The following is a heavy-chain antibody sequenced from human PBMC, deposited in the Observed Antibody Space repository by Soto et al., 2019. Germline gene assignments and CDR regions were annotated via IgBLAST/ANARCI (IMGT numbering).Heavy chain of an antibody. J-gene: IGHJ4*02. CDR3: ATPPTLYDFWSGYHVDY. V-gene: IGHV3-23*01. D-gene: IGHD3-3*01. CDR1: GFTFSSYA. CDR2: ISGSGGST. Sequence: PGGSLRLSCAASGFTFSSYAMSWVRQAPGKGLEWVSAISGSGGSTYYADSVKGRFTISRDNSKNTLYLQMNSLRAEDTAVYYCATPPTLYDFWSGYHVDYWGQGTLVTVSS.